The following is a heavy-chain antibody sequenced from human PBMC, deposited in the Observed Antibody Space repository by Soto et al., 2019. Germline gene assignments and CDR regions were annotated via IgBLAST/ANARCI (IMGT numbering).Heavy chain of an antibody. CDR1: GFPFRSFS. CDR3: ARDHAGASGYYPDHFDY. V-gene: IGHV3-21*01. J-gene: IGHJ4*02. D-gene: IGHD5-12*01. Sequence: PGGSLRLSCAASGFPFRSFSMNWVRQRPGKGPEWVSSISGSSSFQYYRDSVKGRFTISRDNAQNSLYLEMNSLRVEDTAVYFCARDHAGASGYYPDHFDYWGQGTLVTVSS. CDR2: ISGSSSFQ.